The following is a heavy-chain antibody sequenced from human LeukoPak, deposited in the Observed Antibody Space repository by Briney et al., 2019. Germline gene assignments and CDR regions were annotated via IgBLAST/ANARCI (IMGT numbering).Heavy chain of an antibody. D-gene: IGHD2-2*01. CDR3: ATSGGFVLPNAITGNWYMDV. V-gene: IGHV3-21*01. CDR1: GFTFSDYS. Sequence: PGGSLRLSCGASGFTFSDYSMNWVRQAPGKGLAWVASITSAGGYTYYADSVKGRFTISRDNAQNSLFLQMNGLRAEDTAVYFCATSGGFVLPNAITGNWYMDVWGRGTSVTVSS. CDR2: ITSAGGYT. J-gene: IGHJ6*03.